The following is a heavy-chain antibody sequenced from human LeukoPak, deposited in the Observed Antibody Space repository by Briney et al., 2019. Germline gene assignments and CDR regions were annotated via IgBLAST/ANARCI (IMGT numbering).Heavy chain of an antibody. CDR1: GYTFTGYY. CDR2: INPNSGGT. D-gene: IGHD3-3*01. J-gene: IGHJ6*02. V-gene: IGHV1-2*02. Sequence: ASVKVSCKASGYTFTGYYMHWVRQAPGQGLEWMGWINPNSGGTNYAQKFQGRVTMTRDTSISTAYMELSRLRSDDTAVYYSARVEDYDFWSGYYWYYYGMDVWGQGTTVTVSS. CDR3: ARVEDYDFWSGYYWYYYGMDV.